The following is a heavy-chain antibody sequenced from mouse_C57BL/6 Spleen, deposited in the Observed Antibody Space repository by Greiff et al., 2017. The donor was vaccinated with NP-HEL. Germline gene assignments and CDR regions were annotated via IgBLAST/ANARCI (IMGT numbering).Heavy chain of an antibody. CDR1: GFTFSNYW. V-gene: IGHV6-6*02. J-gene: IGHJ2*01. CDR2: IRLKSDDYVT. Sequence: EVKLEESGGGLVQPGGSMKLSCVASGFTFSNYWMNWVRQSPEQGLEWVAEIRLKSDDYVTQYAESVKGRFTISRDDSKSRVYLQMNNLRAEDTGIYDCWIRLWGQGTTLTVSS. D-gene: IGHD1-2*01. CDR3: WIRL.